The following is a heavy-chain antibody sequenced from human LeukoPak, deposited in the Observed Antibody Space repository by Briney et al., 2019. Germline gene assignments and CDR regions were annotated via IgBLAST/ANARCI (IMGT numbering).Heavy chain of an antibody. J-gene: IGHJ4*02. D-gene: IGHD3-3*01. CDR2: INHSGST. V-gene: IGHV4-34*01. CDR1: GGSFSGYY. Sequence: SETLSLTCAVYGGSFSGYYWSWIRQPPGKGLEWIGEINHSGSTNYNPSLKSRVTISVDTSKNQFSLKLSSVTAADTAVYYCAREWRGYYFDYWGQGTLVTVSS. CDR3: AREWRGYYFDY.